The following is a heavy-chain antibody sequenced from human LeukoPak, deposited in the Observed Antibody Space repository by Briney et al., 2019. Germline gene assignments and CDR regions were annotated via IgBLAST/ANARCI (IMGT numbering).Heavy chain of an antibody. CDR3: AKRIQSAMATGY. CDR2: INGSGGST. D-gene: IGHD5-18*01. V-gene: IGHV3-23*01. J-gene: IGHJ4*02. Sequence: PGGSLRLSCTASGFTFSSYAMSWVRQAPGKGLEWASDINGSGGSTYYADSVKGRFTISRDNSKNTLYLQMNSLRAEDTAVYYCAKRIQSAMATGYWGQGTLVTVSS. CDR1: GFTFSSYA.